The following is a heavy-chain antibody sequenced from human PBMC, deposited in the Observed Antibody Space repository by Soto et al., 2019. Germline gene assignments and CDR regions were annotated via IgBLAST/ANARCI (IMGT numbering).Heavy chain of an antibody. CDR2: ISGSGGRT. Sequence: GGSLRLSCAASGFTFSSYAMSWVRQAPGKGLEWVSAISGSGGRTYYADSVKGRFTISRDNSKNTLYLQMNSQRAEDTAVYYCAKDPTVDTAMVDYWGQGILVTVSS. CDR3: AKDPTVDTAMVDY. J-gene: IGHJ4*02. CDR1: GFTFSSYA. D-gene: IGHD5-18*01. V-gene: IGHV3-23*01.